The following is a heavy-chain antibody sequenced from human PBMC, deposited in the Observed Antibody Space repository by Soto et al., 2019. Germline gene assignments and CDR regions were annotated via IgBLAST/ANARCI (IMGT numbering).Heavy chain of an antibody. CDR1: GIAFNTHA. D-gene: IGHD2-2*02. J-gene: IGHJ4*02. CDR3: ARGPRYCSGTSCYTIDY. CDR2: ISYGGANK. V-gene: IGHV3-30*03. Sequence: LRLSCTASGIAFNTHAMHWVRHAPGKGLEWVAVISYGGANKYYADSVRGRFTISRDNSENTLFLQMSSLRPEDTAVYYCARGPRYCSGTSCYTIDYWGQGTLVTVSS.